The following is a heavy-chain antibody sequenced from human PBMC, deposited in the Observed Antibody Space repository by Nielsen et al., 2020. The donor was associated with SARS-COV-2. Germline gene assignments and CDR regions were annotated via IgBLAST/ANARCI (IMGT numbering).Heavy chain of an antibody. CDR1: GGSISSGGYY. Sequence: SETLSLTCTVSGGSISSGGYYWSWIRQHPGKGLEWIGYIYYSGSTYYNPSLKSRVTISVDTSKNQFSLKLSSVTAADTAVYYCARNSVYTNNYYYYYGMDVWGQGTTVTVSS. CDR2: IYYSGST. D-gene: IGHD5/OR15-5a*01. V-gene: IGHV4-31*03. J-gene: IGHJ6*02. CDR3: ARNSVYTNNYYYYYGMDV.